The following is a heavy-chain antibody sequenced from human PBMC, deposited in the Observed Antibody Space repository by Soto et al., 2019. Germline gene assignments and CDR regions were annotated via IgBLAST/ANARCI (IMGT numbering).Heavy chain of an antibody. J-gene: IGHJ6*02. CDR3: ARDLSGRADV. V-gene: IGHV3-74*01. D-gene: IGHD3-10*01. Sequence: GSLRLSCVDSEFTFGSYWMHWVRQVPGKGLVWVSRMNEDGSTTDYADSVKGRFTISRDNARNTLYLQMNSLRAEDTAVYYCARDLSGRADVWGQGTTVTVSS. CDR2: MNEDGSTT. CDR1: EFTFGSYW.